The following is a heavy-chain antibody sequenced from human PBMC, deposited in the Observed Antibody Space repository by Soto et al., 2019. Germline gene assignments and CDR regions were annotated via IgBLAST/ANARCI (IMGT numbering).Heavy chain of an antibody. J-gene: IGHJ6*02. CDR3: ILGYCTNGVCYTGLLDV. Sequence: ASVKVSCKAAGYTFTSYDINWVRQATGQGLEWMGWMNPNSGNTGYAQKFQGRVTMTRNTSVSTAYMELSSLRSEDTAVYYCILGYCTNGVCYTGLLDVWGQGTTVTVS. V-gene: IGHV1-8*01. D-gene: IGHD2-8*01. CDR2: MNPNSGNT. CDR1: GYTFTSYD.